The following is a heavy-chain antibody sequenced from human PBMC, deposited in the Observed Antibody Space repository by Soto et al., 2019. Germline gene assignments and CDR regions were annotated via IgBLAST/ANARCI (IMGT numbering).Heavy chain of an antibody. CDR3: ARDLEFRDGNISHLDY. CDR2: IIPIIGTP. V-gene: IGHV1-69*13. Sequence: ASVKVSCKASGGTFRNHVFDWVRQAPGQGLEWMGGIIPIIGTPNYAQKFQGRVTITADASTSTVYLEVSSLRSQDTAVYYCARDLEFRDGNISHLDYWGQGTLVTVSS. CDR1: GGTFRNHV. D-gene: IGHD3-10*01. J-gene: IGHJ4*02.